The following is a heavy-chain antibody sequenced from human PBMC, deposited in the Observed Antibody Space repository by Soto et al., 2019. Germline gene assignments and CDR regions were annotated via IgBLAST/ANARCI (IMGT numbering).Heavy chain of an antibody. CDR3: TTHEEGAPWAGGFDS. D-gene: IGHD1-26*01. V-gene: IGHV3-23*01. CDR1: GFRFRTRA. J-gene: IGHJ5*01. Sequence: GGSLRLSCAASGFRFRTRAMSWVRQAPGKGLGWVASIRPGGDSTYYADSVKGRFAVSRDNSNVTLYLQMDSLRVEDTAIYYCTTHEEGAPWAGGFDSWGQGTLVTVSS. CDR2: IRPGGDST.